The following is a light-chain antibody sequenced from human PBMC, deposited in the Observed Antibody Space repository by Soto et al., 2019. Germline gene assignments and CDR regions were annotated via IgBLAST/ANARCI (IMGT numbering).Light chain of an antibody. J-gene: IGLJ3*02. CDR2: RNS. CDR1: SSNIGSNY. V-gene: IGLV1-47*01. Sequence: QSVLTQPPSASGTPGQRVTISCSGSSSNIGSNYVNWYQQIPGTAPNLLIYRNSQRPSGVPDRFSGSKSGTSASLALSGLRSEDEADYYCAAWDGSVSGWVFGGGTKLTVL. CDR3: AAWDGSVSGWV.